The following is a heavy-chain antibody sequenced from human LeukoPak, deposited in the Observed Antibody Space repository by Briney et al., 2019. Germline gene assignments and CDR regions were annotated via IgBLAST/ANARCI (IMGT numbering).Heavy chain of an antibody. CDR1: GESFSGYY. D-gene: IGHD6-13*01. CDR3: ARLRAGGLN. Sequence: SETLSLTCAVYGESFSGYYWSWIRQPPGKGLEWIGEINHSGSTNYNPSLKSRVTISVDTSKNQFSLKLSSVTAADTAVYYCARLRAGGLNWGQGTLVTVSS. J-gene: IGHJ4*02. CDR2: INHSGST. V-gene: IGHV4-34*01.